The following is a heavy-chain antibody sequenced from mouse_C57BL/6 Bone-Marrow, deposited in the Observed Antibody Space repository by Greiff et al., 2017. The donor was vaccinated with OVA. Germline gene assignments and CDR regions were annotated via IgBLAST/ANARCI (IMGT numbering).Heavy chain of an antibody. Sequence: EVKLVESGGGLVQSGRSLRLSCATSGFTFSDFYMEWVRQAPGKGLEWIAASRNKANDYTTEYSASVKGRFIVSRDTSQSILYLQMNALRAEDTAIYYCARDAYDYDGGYAMDYWGQGTSVTVSS. J-gene: IGHJ4*01. CDR1: GFTFSDFY. CDR3: ARDAYDYDGGYAMDY. D-gene: IGHD2-4*01. V-gene: IGHV7-1*01. CDR2: SRNKANDYTT.